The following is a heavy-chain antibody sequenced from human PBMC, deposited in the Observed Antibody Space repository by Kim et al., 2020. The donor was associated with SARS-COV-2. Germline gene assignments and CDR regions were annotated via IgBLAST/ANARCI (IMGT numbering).Heavy chain of an antibody. CDR2: ISAYNGNT. CDR3: ARDPSFRALVYSGYDLGYNWFDP. CDR1: GYTFTSYG. Sequence: ASVKVSCKASGYTFTSYGISWVRQAPGQGLEWMGWISAYNGNTNYAQKLQGRVTMTTDTSTSTAYMELRSLRSDDTAVYYCARDPSFRALVYSGYDLGYNWFDPWGQGTLVTVSS. J-gene: IGHJ5*02. D-gene: IGHD5-12*01. V-gene: IGHV1-18*01.